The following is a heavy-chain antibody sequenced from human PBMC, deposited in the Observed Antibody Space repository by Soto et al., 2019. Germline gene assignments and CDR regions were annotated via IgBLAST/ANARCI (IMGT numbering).Heavy chain of an antibody. D-gene: IGHD3-22*01. CDR1: GFTFSSYW. CDR2: IKQDGSEK. V-gene: IGHV3-7*01. J-gene: IGHJ4*02. Sequence: GSLRLSCAASGFTFSSYWMSWVRQAPGKGLEWVANIKQDGSEKYYVDSVKGRFTISRDNAKNSLHLQMNSLRAEDTAVYYCARTLADYYDSPCFDYWGQGTLVTVSS. CDR3: ARTLADYYDSPCFDY.